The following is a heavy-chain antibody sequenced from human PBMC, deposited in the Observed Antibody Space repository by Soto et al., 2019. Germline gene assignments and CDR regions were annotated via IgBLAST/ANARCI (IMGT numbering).Heavy chain of an antibody. J-gene: IGHJ3*02. CDR1: GFTVSSNY. D-gene: IGHD2-2*01. V-gene: IGHV3-66*01. CDR3: ASSSYQLPPDAFDI. Sequence: GGSLRLSCAASGFTVSSNYMSWVRQAPGKGLEWISVIYSGGSTYYEDSVMGRCTISRHNSKNTLFLQMNSLRAEDTAVYYCASSSYQLPPDAFDIWGQGTMVTVSS. CDR2: IYSGGST.